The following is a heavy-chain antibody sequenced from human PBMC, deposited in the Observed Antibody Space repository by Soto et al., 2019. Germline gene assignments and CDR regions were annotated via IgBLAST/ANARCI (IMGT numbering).Heavy chain of an antibody. CDR1: GGSLSGYY. CDR2: LHYTGTS. CDR3: TRGGGWLTDY. J-gene: IGHJ4*02. V-gene: IGHV4-59*01. Sequence: QVQLHESCTRLVKPSETLSLTCTVSGGSLSGYYWSWIRQPPGKSLEWIGNLHYTGTSNHNPSLRSRVTMSLDTSTNQFSLKLRSVTAADTAFYYCTRGGGWLTDYWGQGTLVTVSS. D-gene: IGHD2-15*01.